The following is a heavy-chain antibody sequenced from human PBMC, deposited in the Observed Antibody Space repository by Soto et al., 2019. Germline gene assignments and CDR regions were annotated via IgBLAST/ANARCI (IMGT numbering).Heavy chain of an antibody. CDR2: INAGNGNT. CDR3: ARGDSSSWYSLAP. V-gene: IGHV1-3*01. J-gene: IGHJ5*02. CDR1: GYTFTSYA. Sequence: GASVKVSCKASGYTFTSYAMHWVRQAPGQRVEWMGWINAGNGNTKYSQKVQGRVTITRDTSASTAYMALSSLRSEDMAVYYCARGDSSSWYSLAPWGQGTLVTVSS. D-gene: IGHD6-13*01.